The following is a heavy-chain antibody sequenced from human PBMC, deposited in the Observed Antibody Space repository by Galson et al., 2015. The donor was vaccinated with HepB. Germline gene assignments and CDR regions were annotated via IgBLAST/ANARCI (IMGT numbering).Heavy chain of an antibody. CDR1: GFTFSSYS. J-gene: IGHJ5*02. D-gene: IGHD5-12*01. CDR2: ISSSSSTI. V-gene: IGHV3-48*01. CDR3: ASLLQGTGYSGKKTNWFDP. Sequence: SLRLSCAASGFTFSSYSMNWVRQAPGKGLEWVSYISSSSSTIYYADSVKGRFTISRDNAKNSLYLQMNSLRAEDTAVYYCASLLQGTGYSGKKTNWFDPWGQGTLVTVSS.